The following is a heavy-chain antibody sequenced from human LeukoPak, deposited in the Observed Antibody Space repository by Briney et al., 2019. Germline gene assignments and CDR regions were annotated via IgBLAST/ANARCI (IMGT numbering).Heavy chain of an antibody. V-gene: IGHV3-11*01. CDR3: ARVLGYCSGGSCSMLYWYFDL. CDR2: ISSSGSTI. Sequence: GGSLRLSCAASGFTFSDYYMSWIRQAPGKGLEWVSYISSSGSTIYYADSVKGRFTISRDNAKNSLYLQMNSLRAEDTAVYYCARVLGYCSGGSCSMLYWYFDLWGRGTLVTVSS. CDR1: GFTFSDYY. D-gene: IGHD2-15*01. J-gene: IGHJ2*01.